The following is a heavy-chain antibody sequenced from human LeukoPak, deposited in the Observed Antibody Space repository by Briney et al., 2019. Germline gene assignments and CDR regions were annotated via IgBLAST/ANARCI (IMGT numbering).Heavy chain of an antibody. CDR3: ASLHDYGDDEDPGFDY. CDR2: ISYDGSNK. CDR1: GFTFSSYA. Sequence: PGGSLRLSCAASGFTFSSYAMHWVRQAPGKGLEWVAVISYDGSNKYYADSVKGRFTISRDNSKNTLYLQMNSLRAEDTAVYYCASLHDYGDDEDPGFDYWGQGTLVTVSS. D-gene: IGHD4-17*01. J-gene: IGHJ4*02. V-gene: IGHV3-30-3*01.